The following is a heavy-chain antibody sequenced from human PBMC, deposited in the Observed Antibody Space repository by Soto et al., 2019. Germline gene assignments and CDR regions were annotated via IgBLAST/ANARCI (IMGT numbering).Heavy chain of an antibody. D-gene: IGHD2-21*02. CDR3: VQSRCGGDCLQSYSSHSYYGLDV. CDR2: IYWDDDK. J-gene: IGHJ6*02. V-gene: IGHV2-5*02. Sequence: SGPTLVNPTQTLTLTCTFSGFSLSTTGVGVGWIRQPPGKALEWLALIYWDDDKRYNPSLNSRLTITKDTSKNQVVLAMTNMDPVDTATFYCVQSRCGGDCLQSYSSHSYYGLDVWGQGTTVTVSS. CDR1: GFSLSTTGVG.